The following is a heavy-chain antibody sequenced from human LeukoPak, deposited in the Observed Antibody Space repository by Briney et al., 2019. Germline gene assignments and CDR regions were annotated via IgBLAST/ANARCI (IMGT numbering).Heavy chain of an antibody. Sequence: SETLSLTCTVSGGSISSSSYYWGWIRQPPGKGLEWIGSIYYSGSTYYNPSLKSRVTISVDTSKNQFSLKLSSVTAADTAVYYCARAMVRRNYNANWFDPWGQGTLVTVSS. CDR3: ARAMVRRNYNANWFDP. J-gene: IGHJ5*02. CDR2: IYYSGST. D-gene: IGHD3-10*01. V-gene: IGHV4-39*07. CDR1: GGSISSSSYY.